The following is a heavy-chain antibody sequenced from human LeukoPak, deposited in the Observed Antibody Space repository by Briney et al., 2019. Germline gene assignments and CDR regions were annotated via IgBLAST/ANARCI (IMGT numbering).Heavy chain of an antibody. Sequence: GGSLRLSCAASGFTFSDYYMSWIRQAPGKGLECVSYISSSSSYTNYAHSVKGRFTISRDNSKNTLYLQMNSLRAEDTAVYYCARALIAAAGTLDYWGQGTLVTVSS. J-gene: IGHJ4*02. CDR1: GFTFSDYY. V-gene: IGHV3-11*06. CDR3: ARALIAAAGTLDY. CDR2: ISSSSSYT. D-gene: IGHD6-13*01.